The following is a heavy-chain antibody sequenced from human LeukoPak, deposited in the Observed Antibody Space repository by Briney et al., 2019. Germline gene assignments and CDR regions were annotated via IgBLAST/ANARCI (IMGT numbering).Heavy chain of an antibody. V-gene: IGHV3-64D*06. D-gene: IGHD4-17*01. CDR3: VKGGAGPHDY. Sequence: GGSLRLSCSASGFTFSSYAMHWVRQAPGKGLEYVSAISSNGGSTYYADSVKGRFTISRGNSKNTLYLQMSSLRAEDTAVYYCVKGGAGPHDYWGQGTLVTVSS. CDR2: ISSNGGST. CDR1: GFTFSSYA. J-gene: IGHJ4*02.